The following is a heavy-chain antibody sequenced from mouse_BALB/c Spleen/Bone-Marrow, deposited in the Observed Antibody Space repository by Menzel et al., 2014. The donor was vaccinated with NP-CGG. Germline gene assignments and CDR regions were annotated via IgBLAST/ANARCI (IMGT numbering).Heavy chain of an antibody. Sequence: VQLQQSGPELVRPGDSVKISCKGSGYKFTDYAMHWVKQSHAKSLEWIGLISTYSGNTHYNQKFKGKATMTVDKSSSTEYMELARLTSEDSAIYYCARNFYGSAYFDFWGQGSTLTVSS. CDR1: GYKFTDYA. CDR2: ISTYSGNT. D-gene: IGHD1-1*01. V-gene: IGHV1-67*01. CDR3: ARNFYGSAYFDF. J-gene: IGHJ2*01.